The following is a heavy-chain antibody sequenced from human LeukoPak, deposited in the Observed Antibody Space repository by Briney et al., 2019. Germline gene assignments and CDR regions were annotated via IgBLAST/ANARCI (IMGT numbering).Heavy chain of an antibody. CDR1: GFTFRTYS. CDR2: ISDSSTYT. J-gene: IGHJ4*02. D-gene: IGHD6-19*01. V-gene: IGHV3-21*06. CDR3: ARGDGSGWYEATFDY. Sequence: GESLRLSCAASGFTFRTYSMHWVRQAPGKGLEWVSSISDSSTYTKYADSLKGRFTISRDNTKTSLYLEMNSLRAEDTAVYYCARGDGSGWYEATFDYWGQGTLVTVSS.